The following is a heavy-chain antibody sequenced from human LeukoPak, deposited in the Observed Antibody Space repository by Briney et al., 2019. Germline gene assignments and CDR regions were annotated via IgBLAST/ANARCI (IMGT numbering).Heavy chain of an antibody. CDR1: GGSISSYY. J-gene: IGHJ1*01. CDR2: IYYSGST. V-gene: IGHV4-59*12. Sequence: SETLSLTCTVSGGSISSYYWSWIRQPPGKGLEWIGYIYYSGSTNYNPSLKSRVTMSVDTSKNQFSLKLSSVTAADTAVYYCAREGAAGTKYFQHWGQGTLVTVSS. CDR3: AREGAAGTKYFQH. D-gene: IGHD6-13*01.